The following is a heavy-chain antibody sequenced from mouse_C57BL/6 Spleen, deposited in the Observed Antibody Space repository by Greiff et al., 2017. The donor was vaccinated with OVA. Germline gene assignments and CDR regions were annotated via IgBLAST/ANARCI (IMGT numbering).Heavy chain of an antibody. V-gene: IGHV1-54*01. CDR1: GYAFTNYL. CDR3: ARGYGNYGVFAY. D-gene: IGHD2-1*01. J-gene: IGHJ3*01. Sequence: VQLQQSGAELVRPGTSVKVSCKASGYAFTNYLIEWVKQRPGQGLEWIGVINPGSGGTNYNEKFKGKATLTADKSSSTAYMQLSSLTSEDSAVYFCARGYGNYGVFAYWGQGTLVTVSA. CDR2: INPGSGGT.